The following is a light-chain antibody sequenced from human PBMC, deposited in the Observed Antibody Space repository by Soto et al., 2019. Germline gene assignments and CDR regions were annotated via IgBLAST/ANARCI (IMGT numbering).Light chain of an antibody. V-gene: IGKV1-39*01. CDR2: AAS. CDR3: QQSYSTPHT. Sequence: DIQMTQSPSCMCSSXGHRVTITXXASQSISSYLNWYQQKPGKAPKLLIYAASSLQSGVPSRFSGSGSGTDFTLTISSLQPEDFATYYCQQSYSTPHTFGQGTRLEIK. J-gene: IGKJ5*01. CDR1: QSISSY.